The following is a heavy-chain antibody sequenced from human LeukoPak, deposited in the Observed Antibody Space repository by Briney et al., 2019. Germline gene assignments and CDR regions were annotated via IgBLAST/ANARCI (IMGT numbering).Heavy chain of an antibody. D-gene: IGHD3-22*01. CDR1: GGSISSYY. CDR2: IYYTGTT. V-gene: IGHV4-59*01. CDR3: AREEGYYDSSGYSSGMDV. Sequence: SETLSLTCTVSGGSISSYYWSWIRQPPGKGLEWIGYIYYTGTTNYNPSLKSRVTISVDTSKNQFSLKLSSVTAADTAVYYCAREEGYYDSSGYSSGMDVWGQGTTVTVSS. J-gene: IGHJ6*02.